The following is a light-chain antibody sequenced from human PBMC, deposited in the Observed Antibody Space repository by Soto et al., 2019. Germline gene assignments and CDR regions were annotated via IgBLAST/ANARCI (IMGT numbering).Light chain of an antibody. CDR2: DVS. J-gene: IGLJ2*01. CDR3: CSYAGTYTPVV. CDR1: SSDVGGYNY. Sequence: QSALTQPRSVSGSPGQSVTISCTGTSSDVGGYNYVSWYQQHPGKAPKLMIYDVSMRPSGVPDRFSGSKSGNTASLTISGLQAEDEADYYCCSYAGTYTPVVFGGGTKVNAL. V-gene: IGLV2-11*01.